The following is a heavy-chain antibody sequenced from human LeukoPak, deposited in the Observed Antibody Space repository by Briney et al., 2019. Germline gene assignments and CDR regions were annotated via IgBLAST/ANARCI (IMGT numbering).Heavy chain of an antibody. V-gene: IGHV4-59*01. Sequence: PSETLSLTCTVPGGSISRYYWSSIRQPPGKGLEWIGYIYYSGSTNYKPSLKSRVTISVDTSKNQFSLKLSSVTAADTAVYYCATATYYDFWSGYVKGYMDVWGKGTTVTVSS. CDR2: IYYSGST. J-gene: IGHJ6*03. CDR1: GGSISRYY. D-gene: IGHD3-3*01. CDR3: ATATYYDFWSGYVKGYMDV.